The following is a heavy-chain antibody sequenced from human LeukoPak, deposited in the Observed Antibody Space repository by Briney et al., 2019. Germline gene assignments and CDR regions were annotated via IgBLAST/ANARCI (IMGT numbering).Heavy chain of an antibody. V-gene: IGHV3-30*18. J-gene: IGHJ4*02. CDR2: ISYDGSNK. CDR3: AKELVDTALKY. D-gene: IGHD5-18*01. CDR1: GFTFSSYG. Sequence: PGGSLRLSCAASGFTFSSYGMHWVRQAPGKGLEWVAVISYDGSNKYYADSVKGRFTISRDNSKNTLYLQMNSLRAEDTAVYYCAKELVDTALKYWGQGTLVTVSS.